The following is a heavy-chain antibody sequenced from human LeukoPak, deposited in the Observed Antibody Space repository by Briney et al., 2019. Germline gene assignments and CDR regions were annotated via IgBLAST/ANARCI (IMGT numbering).Heavy chain of an antibody. J-gene: IGHJ5*02. CDR3: ARAVGFTPQETDNWFDP. CDR2: IYYSGST. CDR1: GGSISTSTYY. Sequence: SETLSLTCTVSGGSISTSTYYWGWIRQPPGKGLEWIGNIYYSGSTYYNLSLKSRVTISVDTSKNQFSLKLSSVTAADTAVYYCARAVGFTPQETDNWFDPGGQGTLVTVSS. D-gene: IGHD1-26*01. V-gene: IGHV4-39*07.